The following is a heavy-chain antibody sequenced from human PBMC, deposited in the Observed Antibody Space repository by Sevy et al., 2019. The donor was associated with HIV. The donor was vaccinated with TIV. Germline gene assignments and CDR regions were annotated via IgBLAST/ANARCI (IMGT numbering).Heavy chain of an antibody. CDR3: AKNPVEWLGYNYYYMDV. CDR2: INSSGGST. V-gene: IGHV3-23*01. J-gene: IGHJ6*03. CDR1: GFTFSSYA. Sequence: GGSLRLSCAASGFTFSSYAMSWVRQAPGKGLEWVSGINSSGGSTYYADSVKDRFTISRDNSKNTLYLQMSSLRPEDTAVYFCAKNPVEWLGYNYYYMDVWGKRATVTVSS. D-gene: IGHD3-3*01.